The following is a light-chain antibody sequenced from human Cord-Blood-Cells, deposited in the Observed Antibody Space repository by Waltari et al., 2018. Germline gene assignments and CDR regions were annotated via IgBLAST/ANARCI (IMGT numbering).Light chain of an antibody. Sequence: EIVMTQSPATLSVSPGERATLSCRASQSVSSNLAWYQQKPGQAPRLLIYGASTRATGIPARFSGSGSGTEFTLTISSLQSEDFAVYYCQQYNNWPPCSFGQG. CDR3: QQYNNWPPCS. J-gene: IGKJ2*04. CDR2: GAS. CDR1: QSVSSN. V-gene: IGKV3-15*01.